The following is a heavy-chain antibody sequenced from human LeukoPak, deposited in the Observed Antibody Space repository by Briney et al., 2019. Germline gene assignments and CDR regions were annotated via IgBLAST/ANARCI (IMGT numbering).Heavy chain of an antibody. CDR2: TNHSGST. CDR3: ARGGGSQNDNWFDP. V-gene: IGHV4-34*01. J-gene: IGHJ5*02. CDR1: GGSFSGYY. Sequence: SETLSLTCAVYGGSFSGYYWSWIRQPPGKGLEWIGETNHSGSTNYNPSLKSRVTISVDTSKNQFSLKLSSVTAADTAVYYCARGGGSQNDNWFDPWGQGTLVTVSS. D-gene: IGHD1-26*01.